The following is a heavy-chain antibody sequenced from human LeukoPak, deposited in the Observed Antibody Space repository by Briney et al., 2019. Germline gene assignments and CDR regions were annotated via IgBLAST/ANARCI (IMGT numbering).Heavy chain of an antibody. CDR2: IYYSGST. J-gene: IGHJ5*02. CDR3: ARQSSSWYEINWFDP. Sequence: SETLSLTCTVSSGPISSYYWSWIRQPPGKGLEWIGYIYYSGSTNYDPSLKSRVTISVDTSKNQFSLKLSSVTAADTAVYYCARQSSSWYEINWFDPWGQGTLVTVSS. V-gene: IGHV4-59*08. CDR1: SGPISSYY. D-gene: IGHD6-13*01.